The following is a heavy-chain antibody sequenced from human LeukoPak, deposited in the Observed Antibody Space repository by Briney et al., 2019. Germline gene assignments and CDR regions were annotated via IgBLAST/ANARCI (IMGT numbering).Heavy chain of an antibody. CDR1: GGSISSGSYY. V-gene: IGHV4-61*02. CDR2: IYTSGGT. Sequence: SETLSLTCTVSGGSISSGSYYWSWIRQPAGKGLEWIVRIYTSGGTNYNPSLKSRVTISVDKAKNQFSLKPSSVTAADTAVYYCARSLGLYCSSTSCYTFDYWGQGTLVTVSP. D-gene: IGHD2-2*02. CDR3: ARSLGLYCSSTSCYTFDY. J-gene: IGHJ4*02.